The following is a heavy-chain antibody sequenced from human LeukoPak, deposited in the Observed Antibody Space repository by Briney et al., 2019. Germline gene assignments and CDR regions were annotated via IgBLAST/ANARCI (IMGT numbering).Heavy chain of an antibody. V-gene: IGHV3-30-3*01. CDR1: GFIFSSYA. CDR3: ARDLRRISSTIWFGEPGDY. J-gene: IGHJ4*02. D-gene: IGHD3-10*01. Sequence: GSLRLSCAASGFIFSSYAMHWVRQAPGKGLEWVAVISYDGSNKYYADSVKGRFTISRDNSKNTLYLQMNSLRAEDTAVYYCARDLRRISSTIWFGEPGDYWGQGTLVTVSS. CDR2: ISYDGSNK.